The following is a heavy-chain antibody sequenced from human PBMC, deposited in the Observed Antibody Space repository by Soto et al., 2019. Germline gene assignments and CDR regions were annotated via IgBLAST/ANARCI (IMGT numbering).Heavy chain of an antibody. J-gene: IGHJ4*02. Sequence: SGPTLVNPTQTLTLTCTFSGFSLSTSGVGVGWIRQPPGKALEWLALIYWNDDKRYSPSLKSRLTITKDTSKNQVVLTMTNMDPVDTATCYCAHTSLYDYGDRSFDYWGQGTLVTVAS. D-gene: IGHD4-17*01. CDR2: IYWNDDK. CDR1: GFSLSTSGVG. V-gene: IGHV2-5*01. CDR3: AHTSLYDYGDRSFDY.